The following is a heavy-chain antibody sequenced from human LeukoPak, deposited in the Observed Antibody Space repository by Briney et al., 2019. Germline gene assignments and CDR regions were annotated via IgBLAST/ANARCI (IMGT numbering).Heavy chain of an antibody. D-gene: IGHD1-26*01. CDR2: ISGSGGST. Sequence: PGGSLRLSCAASGFTFSSYAMSWVRQAPGKGLEWVSAISGSGGSTYYADSVKGRFTISRDNSKNTLYLQMNSLRAEDTAVYYCAKDPGGPWELLVIDYWGQGTLVTVSS. J-gene: IGHJ4*02. CDR1: GFTFSSYA. CDR3: AKDPGGPWELLVIDY. V-gene: IGHV3-23*01.